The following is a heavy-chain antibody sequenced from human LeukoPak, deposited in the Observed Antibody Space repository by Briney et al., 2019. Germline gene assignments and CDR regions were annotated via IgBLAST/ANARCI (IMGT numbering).Heavy chain of an antibody. V-gene: IGHV4-39*01. J-gene: IGHJ3*02. CDR3: ARRAVQWLADAFDI. Sequence: SETLSLTCTVSGGSISSTNYYWGWIRQPPGKGLEWIGSMHYRGSPFYSPSLKSRLTMSVDTSKNQFSLILSSVTAADTAVYYCARRAVQWLADAFDIWGQGTKVTVSS. CDR2: MHYRGSP. CDR1: GGSISSTNYY. D-gene: IGHD6-19*01.